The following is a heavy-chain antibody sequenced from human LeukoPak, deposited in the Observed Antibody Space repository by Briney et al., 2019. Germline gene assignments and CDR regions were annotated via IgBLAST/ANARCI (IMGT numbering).Heavy chain of an antibody. CDR3: ERETDSSGYYTPFDI. CDR1: GGSISSYY. D-gene: IGHD3-22*01. V-gene: IGHV4-59*01. CDR2: IYYSGST. Sequence: SETLSHTCTVPGGSISSYYWSWIRQPPGKGLEWIGHIYYSGSTNYNPSLKSRVTISVDTSKNQFSLKLSSVTAADTAVYYCERETDSSGYYTPFDIWGQGTMVTVSS. J-gene: IGHJ3*02.